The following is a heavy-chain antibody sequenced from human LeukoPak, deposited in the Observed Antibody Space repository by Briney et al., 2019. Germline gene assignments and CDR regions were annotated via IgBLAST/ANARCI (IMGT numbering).Heavy chain of an antibody. CDR2: IHNDDT. Sequence: GGSLRLSCAASGFTVSSYYMSWVRQAPGKGLEWVSLIHNDDTYYAASVKGRFTVSRDNSKNTLYLQMNSLRAEDTAIYYCARDGSTRSLQFWGQGTLVTVSS. V-gene: IGHV3-53*01. CDR1: GFTVSSYY. J-gene: IGHJ1*01. CDR3: ARDGSTRSLQF.